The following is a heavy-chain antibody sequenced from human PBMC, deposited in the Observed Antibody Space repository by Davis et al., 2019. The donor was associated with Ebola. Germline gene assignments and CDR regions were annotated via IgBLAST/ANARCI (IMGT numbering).Heavy chain of an antibody. V-gene: IGHV3-33*01. CDR2: IWYDGSNK. CDR3: ARETYYYGSGNDGMDV. Sequence: GGSLRLSCAASGFTSSSYNIHWVRQIPGKGLEWVAVIWYDGSNKYYADSVKGRFTVSRDNSKNTLDLQMNSLRAEDTAVDYCARETYYYGSGNDGMDVWGQGTTVTVSS. D-gene: IGHD3-10*01. J-gene: IGHJ6*02. CDR1: GFTSSSYN.